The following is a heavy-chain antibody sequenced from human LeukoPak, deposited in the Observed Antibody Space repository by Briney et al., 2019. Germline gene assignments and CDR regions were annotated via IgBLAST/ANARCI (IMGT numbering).Heavy chain of an antibody. CDR2: VDIDGITT. CDR1: GFPFGGYW. CDR3: TRVRRYGSAPVYYYGLDV. V-gene: IGHV3-74*01. D-gene: IGHD3-10*01. Sequence: PGGSLRLSCAASGFPFGGYWMHWVRQAPGKGLVWVAHVDIDGITTIYADSVKGRFTISRDNAKNTLYLQLNSLRAEDTAVYHCTRVRRYGSAPVYYYGLDVWGQGTTVTVSS. J-gene: IGHJ6*02.